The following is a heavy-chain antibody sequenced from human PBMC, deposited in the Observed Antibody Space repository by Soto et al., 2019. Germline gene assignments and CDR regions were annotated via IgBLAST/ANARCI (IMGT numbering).Heavy chain of an antibody. D-gene: IGHD3-3*01. CDR2: INHSGST. V-gene: IGHV4-34*01. CDR1: GGSFSGYY. J-gene: IGHJ6*03. Sequence: SETLSLTCAVYGGSFSGYYWSWIRQPPGKGLEWIGEINHSGSTNYNPSLKSRVTISVDTSKNQFSLKLSSVTAADTAVYYCARGHYELRTYYYYMDVWGKGTTVTVSS. CDR3: ARGHYELRTYYYYMDV.